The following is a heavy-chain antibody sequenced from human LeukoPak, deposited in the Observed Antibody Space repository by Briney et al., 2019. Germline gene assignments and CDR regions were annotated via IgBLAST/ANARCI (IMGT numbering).Heavy chain of an antibody. CDR2: ISWNSGSI. V-gene: IGHV3-9*03. Sequence: GRSLRLSCAASGFTFDDYAMHWVRQAPGKGLEWVSGISWNSGSIGYADSVKGRFTISRDNAKNSLYLQMNSLRAEAMALYYCAKGLVGATSDAFDIWGQGTMVTVSS. CDR3: AKGLVGATSDAFDI. J-gene: IGHJ3*02. D-gene: IGHD1-26*01. CDR1: GFTFDDYA.